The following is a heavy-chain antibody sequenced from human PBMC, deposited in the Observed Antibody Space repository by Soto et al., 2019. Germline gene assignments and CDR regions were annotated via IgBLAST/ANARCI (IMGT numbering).Heavy chain of an antibody. CDR3: AKDALEYYYDSGGYEAAD. Sequence: GGSLRLSCAASGFTFSSYGMHWVRQAPGKGLEWVAVISYDGSNKYYADSVKGRFTISRDNSKNTLYLQMNSLRAEDTAVYYCAKDALEYYYDSGGYEAADWGQGTLVTVSS. V-gene: IGHV3-30*18. D-gene: IGHD3-22*01. CDR1: GFTFSSYG. CDR2: ISYDGSNK. J-gene: IGHJ4*02.